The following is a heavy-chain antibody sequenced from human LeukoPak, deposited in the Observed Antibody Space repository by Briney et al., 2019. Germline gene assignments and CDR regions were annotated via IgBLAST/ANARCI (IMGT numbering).Heavy chain of an antibody. Sequence: SQTLSLTCAISGDSVSSSTSAWNCVRQSPSRGLEWLGRTYYRSKWYNDYAESVKSRIAINPDTSKNQFSLHLNSVTPEDTAVYYCLRGGHFEYWGQGTLVTVSS. D-gene: IGHD3-16*01. CDR3: LRGGHFEY. V-gene: IGHV6-1*01. CDR2: TYYRSKWYN. CDR1: GDSVSSSTSA. J-gene: IGHJ4*02.